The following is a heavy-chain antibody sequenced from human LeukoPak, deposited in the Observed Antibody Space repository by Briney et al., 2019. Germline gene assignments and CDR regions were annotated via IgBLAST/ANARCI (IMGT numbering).Heavy chain of an antibody. CDR3: ARATGEVPVRGWAFDI. V-gene: IGHV4-39*01. Sequence: KTSETLSLTCTVSGGSISSSSYYWGWIRQPPGKGLEWIGIIYYSGSTYYNPSLKSRVIISVVTSKNQFSLKLSSVTAADTAVYYCARATGEVPVRGWAFDIWGQGTMVTVSS. D-gene: IGHD1-26*01. CDR2: IYYSGST. CDR1: GGSISSSSYY. J-gene: IGHJ3*02.